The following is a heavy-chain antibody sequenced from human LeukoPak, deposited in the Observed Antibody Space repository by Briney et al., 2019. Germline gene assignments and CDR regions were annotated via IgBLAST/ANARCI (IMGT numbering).Heavy chain of an antibody. V-gene: IGHV4-39*01. D-gene: IGHD3/OR15-3a*01. Sequence: SETLSLTCTVSGVSISSSNSYWGWIRQPPGKGLEWIGSIYYSGNTYYNASLKSQATIFIDTSKNQSSLRLTSVTAADTAVYYCARQTGSGLFILPGGQGTLVTVSS. J-gene: IGHJ4*02. CDR2: IYYSGNT. CDR1: GVSISSSNSY. CDR3: ARQTGSGLFILP.